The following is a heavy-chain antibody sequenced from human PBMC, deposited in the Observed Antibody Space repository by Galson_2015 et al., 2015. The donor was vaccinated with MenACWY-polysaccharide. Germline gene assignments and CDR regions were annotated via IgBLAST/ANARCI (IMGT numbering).Heavy chain of an antibody. V-gene: IGHV1-18*01. CDR2: ISAYNGDT. Sequence: SVKVSCKASGYTFTSYGISWVRQAPGQGLEWMGWISAYNGDTNYAQRFQGRVTMTTDTSTSTAYMELRSLRSDDTAVYYCARDPAHYSSSPSLDYWGQGTLVTVSS. J-gene: IGHJ4*02. CDR1: GYTFTSYG. D-gene: IGHD6-13*01. CDR3: ARDPAHYSSSPSLDY.